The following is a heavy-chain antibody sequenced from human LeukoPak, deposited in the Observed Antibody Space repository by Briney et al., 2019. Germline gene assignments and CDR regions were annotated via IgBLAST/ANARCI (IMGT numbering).Heavy chain of an antibody. J-gene: IGHJ6*03. CDR3: ARGIVVVPAASPNDYYYYMDV. Sequence: SETLSLTCAVYGGSFSGYYWSWIRQPPGKGLEWIGEINHSGSTNYNPSLKSRVTISVDTSKNQFSLKLSSVTAADTAVYYCARGIVVVPAASPNDYYYYMDVWGKGTTVTVSS. V-gene: IGHV4-34*01. D-gene: IGHD2-2*01. CDR1: GGSFSGYY. CDR2: INHSGST.